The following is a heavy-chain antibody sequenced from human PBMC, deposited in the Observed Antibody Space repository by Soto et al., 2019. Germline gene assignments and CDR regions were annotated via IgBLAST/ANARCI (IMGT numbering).Heavy chain of an antibody. CDR1: GYTFTSYG. V-gene: IGHV1-18*01. D-gene: IGHD3-3*01. Sequence: QVQLVQSGAEVKKPGASVKVSCKASGYTFTSYGISWVRQAPGQGLEWMGWISAYNGNTNYAQKLQGRVTMTTDTSTSTAYMELRSLRSDDTAVYYCARVEYDFWSGYSNWFDPWGQGTLVTVSS. CDR2: ISAYNGNT. CDR3: ARVEYDFWSGYSNWFDP. J-gene: IGHJ5*02.